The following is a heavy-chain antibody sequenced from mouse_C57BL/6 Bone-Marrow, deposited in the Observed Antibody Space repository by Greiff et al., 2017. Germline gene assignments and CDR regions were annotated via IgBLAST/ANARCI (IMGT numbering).Heavy chain of an antibody. CDR1: GYTFTSYW. V-gene: IGHV1-53*01. CDR3: ARSRGYYGNYVSN. D-gene: IGHD2-1*01. CDR2: INPSNGGT. J-gene: IGHJ2*01. Sequence: VQLKQPGTELVKPGASVKLSCKASGYTFTSYWMHWVKQRPGQGLEWIGNINPSNGGTNYNEKFKSKATLTVDKSSSTAYMQLSSLTSEDSAVYYCARSRGYYGNYVSNWGQGTTLTVSS.